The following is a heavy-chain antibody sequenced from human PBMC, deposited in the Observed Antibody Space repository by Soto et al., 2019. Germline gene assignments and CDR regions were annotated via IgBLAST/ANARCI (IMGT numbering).Heavy chain of an antibody. Sequence: PSETLSLTCAVYGGSFSGHYWSWIRQPPGKGLEWIGEINPSGSTKYNPSLKSRVTISVDTSRNQFSLKLSSVTAADTAVLYCARGGITIYYYGLDVWGQGTTVTVYS. J-gene: IGHJ6*02. CDR2: INPSGST. D-gene: IGHD3-3*01. V-gene: IGHV4-34*01. CDR3: ARGGITIYYYGLDV. CDR1: GGSFSGHY.